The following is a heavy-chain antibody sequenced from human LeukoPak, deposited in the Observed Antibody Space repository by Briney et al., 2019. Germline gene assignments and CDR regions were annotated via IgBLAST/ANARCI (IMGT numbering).Heavy chain of an antibody. CDR1: GFTFSSYS. J-gene: IGHJ3*02. D-gene: IGHD6-19*01. Sequence: GGSLRLSCAASGFTFSSYSMNWVRQAPGKGLEWVSYISSSSSTIYYADSVKGRFTISRDNAKNTLYLQMNSLRAEDTAVYYCARDRSQAVANANWLDDAFDIWGQGTMVTVSS. CDR3: ARDRSQAVANANWLDDAFDI. CDR2: ISSSSSTI. V-gene: IGHV3-48*04.